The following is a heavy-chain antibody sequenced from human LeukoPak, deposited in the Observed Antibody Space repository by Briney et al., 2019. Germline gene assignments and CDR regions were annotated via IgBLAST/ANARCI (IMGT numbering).Heavy chain of an antibody. D-gene: IGHD3-10*01. CDR3: ARWATMFRGGWGSFDI. CDR1: GFTFSSYS. V-gene: IGHV3-48*02. J-gene: IGHJ3*02. CDR2: ISSSSSTI. Sequence: GGSRRLSCAASGFTFSSYSMNWVRQAPGKGLEWVSYISSSSSTIYYADSVKGRFTISRDNAKNSLYLQMNSLRDEDTAVYYCARWATMFRGGWGSFDIWGQGTMVTVSS.